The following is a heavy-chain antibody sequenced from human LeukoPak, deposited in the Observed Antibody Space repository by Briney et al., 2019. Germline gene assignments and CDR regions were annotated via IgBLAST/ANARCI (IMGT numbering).Heavy chain of an antibody. CDR3: AEDGYSAGYCYYYMDV. CDR2: IRYDGSNQ. D-gene: IGHD4-23*01. J-gene: IGHJ6*03. V-gene: IGHV3-30*02. Sequence: GGSLRLSCAASGFTFSSYGMHWVRQAPGKGLEWVAFIRYDGSNQYYADSVKGRFTISRDNSKNTLYLQMNSLRAEDTAVYYCAEDGYSAGYCYYYMDVWGKGTTVTVSS. CDR1: GFTFSSYG.